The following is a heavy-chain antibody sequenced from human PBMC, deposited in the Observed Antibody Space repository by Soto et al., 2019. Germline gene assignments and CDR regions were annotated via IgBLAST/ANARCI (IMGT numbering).Heavy chain of an antibody. Sequence: PSETLSLTCAVYGGSFSGYYWTWIRQPPGKGLEWIGEIYHSGTTYYNLSLKTRVTIFLHTSKNQFSLRLTSVTAADTAVYFCASLNYDYGRKYFDSWGHGTLVTVSS. CDR3: ASLNYDYGRKYFDS. V-gene: IGHV4-34*01. D-gene: IGHD4-17*01. CDR1: GGSFSGYY. CDR2: IYHSGTT. J-gene: IGHJ4*01.